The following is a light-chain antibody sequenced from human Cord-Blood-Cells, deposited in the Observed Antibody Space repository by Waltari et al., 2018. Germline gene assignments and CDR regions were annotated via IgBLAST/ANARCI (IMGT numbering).Light chain of an antibody. CDR1: SSDVGGYNY. V-gene: IGLV2-11*01. CDR3: WSYAGSYTLV. Sequence: QSALTQPRSVSGSPGQSVTISCTGTSSDVGGYNYVSWYQQHPGKAPKLMIYDVSKRPSGVPDRFSGSKSGNTASLTSFGLQAEDEAEYYCWSYAGSYTLVFGGGTKLTVL. J-gene: IGLJ2*01. CDR2: DVS.